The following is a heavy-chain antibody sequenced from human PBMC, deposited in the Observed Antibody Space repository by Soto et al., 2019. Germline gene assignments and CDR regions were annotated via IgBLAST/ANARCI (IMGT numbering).Heavy chain of an antibody. V-gene: IGHV3-23*01. J-gene: IGHJ3*01. CDR1: GFTFSTYA. CDR3: AKETSPNTYYTFDF. D-gene: IGHD3-10*01. CDR2: ISESGVYT. Sequence: GSLRLSCIASGFTFSTYAMSWVRQAPGEGLEWVSSISESGVYTDYADSVKGRFTISRDNSKNTLYVQMSSLRAEDTAVYYCAKETSPNTYYTFDFWGQGTMVTVSS.